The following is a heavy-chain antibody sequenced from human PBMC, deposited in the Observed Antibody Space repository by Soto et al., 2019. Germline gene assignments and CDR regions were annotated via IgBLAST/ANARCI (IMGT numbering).Heavy chain of an antibody. V-gene: IGHV4-59*01. J-gene: IGHJ4*02. D-gene: IGHD5-18*01. CDR1: GGSISNYY. CDR2: IYSSGST. Sequence: SQTLSLTCAVSGGSISNYYWSWLRQPPGKGLEWIGYIYSSGSTHYNPSLQSRVTISADTSKNQVSLKVRSVTAADTAVYYCARDHPHSYGVYYFDYWGQGTPVTVSS. CDR3: ARDHPHSYGVYYFDY.